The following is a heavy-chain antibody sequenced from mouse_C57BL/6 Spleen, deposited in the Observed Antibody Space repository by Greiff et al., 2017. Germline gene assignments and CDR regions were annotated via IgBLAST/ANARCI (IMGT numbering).Heavy chain of an antibody. Sequence: EVQLQQSGAELVRPGASVKLSCTASGFNIKDDYMHWVKQRPEQGLEWIGWIDPENGDTEYASKFQGKATITADTSSNTAYLQLSSLTSEDTAVYYCTRRGYDLSYWGQGTTLTVSS. CDR3: TRRGYDLSY. D-gene: IGHD2-4*01. J-gene: IGHJ2*01. V-gene: IGHV14-4*01. CDR2: IDPENGDT. CDR1: GFNIKDDY.